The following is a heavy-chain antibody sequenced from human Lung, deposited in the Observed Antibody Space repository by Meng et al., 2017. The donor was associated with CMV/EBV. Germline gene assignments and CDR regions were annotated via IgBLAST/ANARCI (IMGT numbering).Heavy chain of an antibody. Sequence: SCAGSGFIFSDHYIDWVRQAPGKGLEWVGRAANKANSYTTEYAASVKGRFTFSRDDSENSLYLQMNSLRSEDTAVYYCTRGHSGIHIYAFDIWGQGTLVXVSS. D-gene: IGHD1-26*01. V-gene: IGHV3-72*01. J-gene: IGHJ3*02. CDR3: TRGHSGIHIYAFDI. CDR1: GFIFSDHY. CDR2: AANKANSYTT.